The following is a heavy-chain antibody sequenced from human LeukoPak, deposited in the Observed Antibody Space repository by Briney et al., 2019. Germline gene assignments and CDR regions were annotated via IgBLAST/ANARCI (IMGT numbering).Heavy chain of an antibody. CDR3: ASSGYSSSWNYYYGMDV. J-gene: IGHJ6*02. D-gene: IGHD6-13*01. CDR2: ISYDGSNK. CDR1: GFTFSSYA. V-gene: IGHV3-30-3*01. Sequence: GGSLRLSCAASGFTFSSYAMSWVRQAPGKGLEWVAVISYDGSNKYYADSVKGRFTISRDNSKNTLYLQMNSLRAEDTAVYYCASSGYSSSWNYYYGMDVWGQGTTVTVSS.